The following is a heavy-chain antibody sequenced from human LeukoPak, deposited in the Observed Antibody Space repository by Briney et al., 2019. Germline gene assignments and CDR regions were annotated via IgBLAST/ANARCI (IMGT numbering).Heavy chain of an antibody. D-gene: IGHD6-13*01. Sequence: GSLRLSCAASGFTFSSYSMNWVRQAPGKGLEWVSSVSSSSSYIYYADSVKGRFTISRDNAKNSLYLQMDSLRAEDTAVYYCAGEVATAGTFFDYWARGTLVTVSS. CDR2: VSSSSSYI. J-gene: IGHJ4*02. V-gene: IGHV3-21*01. CDR3: AGEVATAGTFFDY. CDR1: GFTFSSYS.